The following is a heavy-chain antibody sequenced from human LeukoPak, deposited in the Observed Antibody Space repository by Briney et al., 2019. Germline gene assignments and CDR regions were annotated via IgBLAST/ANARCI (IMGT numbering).Heavy chain of an antibody. CDR1: GFTFSSYA. V-gene: IGHV3-23*01. J-gene: IGHJ4*02. CDR2: ITGSGGNT. D-gene: IGHD3-10*01. CDR3: AKPPPSYYGSGDSGY. Sequence: GGSLRLPCAASGFTFSSYAMNWVRQAPGKGLEWVSTITGSGGNTYYADSVKGRFTISRDNTKNTLYLQMNSLRAEDTAVYYCAKPPPSYYGSGDSGYWGQGTLVTVSS.